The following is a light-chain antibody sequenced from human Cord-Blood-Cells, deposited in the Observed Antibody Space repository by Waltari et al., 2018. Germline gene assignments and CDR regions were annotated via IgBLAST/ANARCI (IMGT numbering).Light chain of an antibody. V-gene: IGLV2-14*01. CDR2: EFS. Sequence: SALTQPASVSGSPGQSITISCPGNSSAVAGYNHVSLYQQHPGKAPKLMIYEFSNRPSGVSNRFSGSKSGNTASLTISGLQAEDEADYYCSSYTSSSTLDVFGTGTKVTVL. J-gene: IGLJ1*01. CDR1: SSAVAGYNH. CDR3: SSYTSSSTLDV.